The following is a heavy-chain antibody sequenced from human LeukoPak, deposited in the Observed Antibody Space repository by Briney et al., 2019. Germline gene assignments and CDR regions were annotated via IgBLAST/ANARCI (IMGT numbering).Heavy chain of an antibody. V-gene: IGHV3-30*03. CDR2: ISYDGSNK. J-gene: IGHJ6*02. Sequence: PGRSLRLSCAASGFTFSSYGMHWVRQAPGKGLEWVAVISYDGSNKYYADSVKGRFTISRDNSKNTLYLQMNSLRAEDTAVYYCAGFSRYYYYGMDVWGQGTMVTVSS. CDR3: AGFSRYYYYGMDV. CDR1: GFTFSSYG.